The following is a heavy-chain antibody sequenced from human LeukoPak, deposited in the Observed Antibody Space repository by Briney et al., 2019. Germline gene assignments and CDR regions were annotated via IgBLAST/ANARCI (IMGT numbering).Heavy chain of an antibody. D-gene: IGHD5-18*01. CDR2: INPNSGGT. CDR1: GYTLTRYG. V-gene: IGHV1-2*02. CDR3: ARSITAMVNY. J-gene: IGHJ4*02. Sequence: GASVNVSFEASGYTLTRYGINWMRQAPGQGLEWMGWINPNSGGTNYTQKFQGRVTITRDTSISTAYMELSRLRSDDTAVYYCARSITAMVNYWGQGTLVTVSS.